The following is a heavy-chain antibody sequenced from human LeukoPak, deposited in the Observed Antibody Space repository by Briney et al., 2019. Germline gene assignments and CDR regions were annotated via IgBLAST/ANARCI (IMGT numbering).Heavy chain of an antibody. CDR3: ARDHTHSSSWYFEYFQH. V-gene: IGHV3-9*01. CDR1: GFTFDDYA. Sequence: SLRLSCAASGFTFDDYAMHWVRQAPGKGLEWVSGISWNSGSIGYADSVKGRFTISRDNAKNSLYLQMNSLRAEDTAVYYCARDHTHSSSWYFEYFQHWGQGTLVTVSS. J-gene: IGHJ1*01. CDR2: ISWNSGSI. D-gene: IGHD6-13*01.